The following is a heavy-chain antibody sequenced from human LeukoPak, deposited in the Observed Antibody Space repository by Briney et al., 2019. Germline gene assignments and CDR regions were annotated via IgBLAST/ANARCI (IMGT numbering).Heavy chain of an antibody. D-gene: IGHD3-9*01. CDR1: GFTFSSYS. V-gene: IGHV3-21*01. CDR3: ARDRILIDGMGVSDYDILTGYYYYYYYGMDV. J-gene: IGHJ6*02. CDR2: ISSSSSYI. Sequence: PGGSLRLSCAASGFTFSSYSMNWVRQAPGKGLEWVSSISSSSSYIYYADSVKGRFTISRDNAKNSLYLQMNSLRAEDTAVYYCARDRILIDGMGVSDYDILTGYYYYYYYGMDVWGQGTTVTVSS.